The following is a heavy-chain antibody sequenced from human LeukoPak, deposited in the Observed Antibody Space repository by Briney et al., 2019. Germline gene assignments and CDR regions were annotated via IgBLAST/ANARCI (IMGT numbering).Heavy chain of an antibody. CDR1: GFTFSNYW. V-gene: IGHV3-7*01. CDR2: IKQDGSEK. J-gene: IGHJ4*02. CDR3: ARDGDYDWNYRSGFDH. Sequence: GGSLRLSCAASGFTFSNYWMTWVRQPPGKGLEWVANIKQDGSEKYYVDSVKGRFTISRDNAKNSLYLQMSSLRVEDTAVYYCARDGDYDWNYRSGFDHWGQGTLVTVSS. D-gene: IGHD1-7*01.